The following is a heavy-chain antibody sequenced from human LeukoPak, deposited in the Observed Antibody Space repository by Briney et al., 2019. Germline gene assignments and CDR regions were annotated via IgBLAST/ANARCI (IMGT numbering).Heavy chain of an antibody. CDR3: ARDVAVADWAFDI. CDR2: YSGRS. D-gene: IGHD6-19*01. CDR1: GGSISSYY. V-gene: IGHV4-59*01. J-gene: IGHJ3*02. Sequence: SETLSLTCTVSGGSISSYYWSWIRRPPGKGLEWIGYYSGRSNYNPSLKSRVTISVDTSKNQFSLKLSSVTAADTAVYYCARDVAVADWAFDIWGQGTMVTVSS.